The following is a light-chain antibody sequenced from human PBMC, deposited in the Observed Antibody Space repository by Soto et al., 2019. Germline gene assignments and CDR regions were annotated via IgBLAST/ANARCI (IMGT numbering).Light chain of an antibody. CDR3: SSYTSSSTPCV. CDR1: SSDVGGYNY. V-gene: IGLV2-14*01. J-gene: IGLJ1*01. Sequence: QSVLTQPASVSGSPGQSITISCTGTSSDVGGYNYVSWYQQHPGKAPKLMIYEVSNRPSGVSNRFSGSKSGNTASLTISGLQAGDEADYYCSSYTSSSTPCVFGTGTRSPS. CDR2: EVS.